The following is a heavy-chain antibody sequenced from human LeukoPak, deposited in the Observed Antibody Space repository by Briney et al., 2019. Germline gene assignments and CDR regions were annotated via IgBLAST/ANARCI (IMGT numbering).Heavy chain of an antibody. Sequence: GGSLRLSCAASGFTFGSFWIHWVRHVPGKGLVWVSRISNDCSTTSYADSVKGRFTISRDNAKNSLYLQMNSLRAEDTAVYHCVRDVGSGFYHSAAAGTFDYWGQGSLVAVSS. CDR3: VRDVGSGFYHSAAAGTFDY. CDR1: GFTFGSFW. J-gene: IGHJ4*02. CDR2: ISNDCSTT. V-gene: IGHV3-74*01. D-gene: IGHD6-13*01.